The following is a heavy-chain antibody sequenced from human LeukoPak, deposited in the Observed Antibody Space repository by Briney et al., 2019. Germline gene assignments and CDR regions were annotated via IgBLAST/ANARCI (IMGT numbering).Heavy chain of an antibody. Sequence: GGSLRLSCAPSGFPFGPFGMHWVRQAPGKGLELVALISYDGSEKYYADSVKGRFTISRDISKNTLHLPMNSLRAEDTAVYYCARTDVVTAPNAFDIWGQGTVVIVSS. V-gene: IGHV3-30*03. CDR1: GFPFGPFG. J-gene: IGHJ3*02. D-gene: IGHD2-21*02. CDR2: ISYDGSEK. CDR3: ARTDVVTAPNAFDI.